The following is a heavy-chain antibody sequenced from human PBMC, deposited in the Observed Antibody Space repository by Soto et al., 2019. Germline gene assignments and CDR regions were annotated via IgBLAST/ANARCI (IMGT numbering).Heavy chain of an antibody. CDR1: GGTFSSYA. J-gene: IGHJ3*02. D-gene: IGHD6-19*01. Sequence: QVQLVQSGAEVKKPGSSVKVSCKASGGTFSSYAISWVRQAPGQGLEWMGGIIPIFGTANYAQKFQGRVTITAEESTSTDYMELSSLRSEDTAVYYCARDGRYSSSSFSSGWYLNAFDIWGQGTMVTVSS. CDR3: ARDGRYSSSSFSSGWYLNAFDI. V-gene: IGHV1-69*12. CDR2: IIPIFGTA.